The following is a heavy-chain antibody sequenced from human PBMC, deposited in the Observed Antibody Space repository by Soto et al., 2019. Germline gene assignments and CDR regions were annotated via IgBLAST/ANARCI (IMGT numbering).Heavy chain of an antibody. CDR2: IMPIFGTV. CDR3: ARGNHRWLQLWYFDL. CDR1: GGTFSNYP. J-gene: IGHJ2*01. V-gene: IGHV1-69*12. D-gene: IGHD5-12*01. Sequence: QVQLVQSGAEVKKPGSSVKVSGKASGGTFSNYPISWVRQAPGQGLEWMGGIMPIFGTVNYAQKFQGRVTITADESTSTAYMELSSLRSEDTAVYYCARGNHRWLQLWYFDLWGRGTLVTVSS.